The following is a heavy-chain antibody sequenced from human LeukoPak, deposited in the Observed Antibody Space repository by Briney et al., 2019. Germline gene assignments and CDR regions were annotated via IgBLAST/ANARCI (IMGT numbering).Heavy chain of an antibody. CDR2: IYYSGST. CDR1: GGSISSYY. J-gene: IGHJ4*02. D-gene: IGHD1-26*01. CDR3: ARDRRELPFFDY. Sequence: PSETLSLTCTVSGGSISSYYWSWIRQPPGKGLEWIGYIYYSGSTNYNPSLKSRVTISVDTSKNQFSLKLSSVTAADTAVYYCARDRRELPFFDYWGQGTLVTVSS. V-gene: IGHV4-59*01.